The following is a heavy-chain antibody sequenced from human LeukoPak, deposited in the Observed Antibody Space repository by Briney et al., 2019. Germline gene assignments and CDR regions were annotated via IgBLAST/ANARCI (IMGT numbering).Heavy chain of an antibody. CDR3: ARGGDAFDI. CDR1: GFTFSGYG. Sequence: GGSLRLSCAASGFTFSGYGMHWVRQAPGKGLEWVAVIWYDGSEKFYADSVKGRFTISRDNSKNTLYLQMNSLRAEDTAVYYCARGGDAFDIWGQGTMVTVSS. CDR2: IWYDGSEK. V-gene: IGHV3-33*01. J-gene: IGHJ3*02.